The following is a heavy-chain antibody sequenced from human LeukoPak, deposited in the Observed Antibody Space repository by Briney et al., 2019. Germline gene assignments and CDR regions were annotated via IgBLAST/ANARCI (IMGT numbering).Heavy chain of an antibody. CDR3: AKDGGWGQDYGDNPFDY. Sequence: GGSLRLSCAASGFTFSSYAMSWVRQVPGKGLEWVSLISWDGGNTDYADSVKGRFTVSRDNSKNSLYLQMNRLRAEDTALYYCAKDGGWGQDYGDNPFDYWGQGILVTVSS. J-gene: IGHJ4*02. CDR1: GFTFSSYA. V-gene: IGHV3-43D*03. CDR2: ISWDGGNT. D-gene: IGHD4-17*01.